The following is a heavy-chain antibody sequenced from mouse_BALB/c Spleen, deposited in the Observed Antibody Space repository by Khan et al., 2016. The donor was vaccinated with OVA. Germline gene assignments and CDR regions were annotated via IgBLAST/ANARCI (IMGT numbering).Heavy chain of an antibody. J-gene: IGHJ2*01. CDR2: IYPGNSDT. D-gene: IGHD2-1*01. Sequence: EVQLLESGTVLARPGASVKMSCKASGYTFTSYWMHWVKQRPGQGLEWIGAIYPGNSDTNYNQKFKGKAKLTAVTSTSTAYLELNSLTNEDSAVYYCTRNGFGNYESWDYWGQGTTLTGSS. V-gene: IGHV1-5*01. CDR1: GYTFTSYW. CDR3: TRNGFGNYESWDY.